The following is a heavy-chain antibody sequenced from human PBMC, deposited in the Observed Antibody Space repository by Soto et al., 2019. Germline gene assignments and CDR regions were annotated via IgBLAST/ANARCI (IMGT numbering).Heavy chain of an antibody. D-gene: IGHD2-2*01. CDR2: INAGNGKT. J-gene: IGHJ4*02. CDR1: GYTFTTYA. Sequence: WASVKVSCKASGYTFTTYAMHWVRQAPGQRLEWMGWINAGNGKTKYSQKFQGRVTITRDTSATTAYMELSSLRSEDTAVYYCARAGDDCSTTNGDMIDYWAQGTLVTVSS. V-gene: IGHV1-3*01. CDR3: ARAGDDCSTTNGDMIDY.